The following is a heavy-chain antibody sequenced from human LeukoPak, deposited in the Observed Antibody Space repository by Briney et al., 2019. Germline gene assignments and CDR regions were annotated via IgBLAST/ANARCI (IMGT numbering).Heavy chain of an antibody. CDR1: GFTVSSNY. J-gene: IGHJ3*02. CDR3: ARDQTVPPGDAFDI. CDR2: IYSGGST. V-gene: IGHV3-53*01. Sequence: PGGSLRLSCAASGFTVSSNYMSWVRQAPGKGLEWVSVIYSGGSTYYADSVKGRFTISRDSSKNTLYLQMNSLRAEDTAVYYCARDQTVPPGDAFDIWGQGTMVTVSS. D-gene: IGHD4-17*01.